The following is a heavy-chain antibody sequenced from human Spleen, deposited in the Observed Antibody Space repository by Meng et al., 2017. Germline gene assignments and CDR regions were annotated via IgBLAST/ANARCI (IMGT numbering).Heavy chain of an antibody. D-gene: IGHD3-10*01. CDR2: ISWDANTA. J-gene: IGHJ3*01. CDR3: VKDLGAIGVTEAFDF. Sequence: GESLKISCAASGFTFSSYWMHWVRQAPGKGLKWVSLISWDANTAHYADSVKGRFTISRDNSKKSLYLQMNSLRTEDTALYYCVKDLGAIGVTEAFDFWGQGTMVTVSS. V-gene: IGHV3-43D*03. CDR1: GFTFSSYW.